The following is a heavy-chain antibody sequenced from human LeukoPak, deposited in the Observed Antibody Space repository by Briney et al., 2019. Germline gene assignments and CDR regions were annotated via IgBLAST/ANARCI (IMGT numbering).Heavy chain of an antibody. V-gene: IGHV4-4*07. Sequence: SETLSLTCIVSGDSFSSYQWSWVRQPAGKGLEWIGRIYTSGNTNYNPSLKSRVTMSVDTSKNQFSLKLTSVTAADTAVYYCARSDGYGLVDIWGQGTMVTVSS. CDR3: ARSDGYGLVDI. CDR2: IYTSGNT. J-gene: IGHJ3*02. CDR1: GDSFSSYQ. D-gene: IGHD3-10*01.